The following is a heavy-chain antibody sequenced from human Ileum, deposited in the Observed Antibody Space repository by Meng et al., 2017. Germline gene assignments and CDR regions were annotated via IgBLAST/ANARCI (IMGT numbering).Heavy chain of an antibody. D-gene: IGHD1-1*01. J-gene: IGHJ1*01. Sequence: VRLGGSGGGLAPPGGSLRLSCAASGFTFTDHWMHWVRQGPGKGLVWVSRINPDGSNPTYADSVKGRFTISRDNAKNTVYLQMNSLRAEDSALYYCTNDRLNHWGQGALVTVSS. CDR1: GFTFTDHW. CDR3: TNDRLNH. CDR2: INPDGSNP. V-gene: IGHV3-74*01.